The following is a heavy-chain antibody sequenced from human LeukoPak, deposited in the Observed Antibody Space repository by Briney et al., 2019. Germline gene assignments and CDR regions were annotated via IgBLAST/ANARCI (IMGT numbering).Heavy chain of an antibody. J-gene: IGHJ1*01. D-gene: IGHD2-2*01. V-gene: IGHV4-38-2*01. CDR3: ARTRYCSGTTCFSPLLCDS. Sequence: SETLTLTWAVSGYSISSGYHWGWIRQSPGKGLEWIGSIYHSGNTYYNPSLRSRVTISVDTSMNQFSLKLTSVTAADTAVYYCARTRYCSGTTCFSPLLCDSWGKGTLVTVSS. CDR1: GYSISSGYH. CDR2: IYHSGNT.